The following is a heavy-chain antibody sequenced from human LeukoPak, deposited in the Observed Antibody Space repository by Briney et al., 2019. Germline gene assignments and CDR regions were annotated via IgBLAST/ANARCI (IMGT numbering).Heavy chain of an antibody. V-gene: IGHV1-18*01. CDR3: ARVGGQYYYDSSGYYYFDY. CDR2: SNPYNGNT. J-gene: IGHJ4*02. Sequence: ASVTVSCQASGYTFPSYGISWVRQAPGQGLEWMGWSNPYNGNTNYPQKLQGRVTMTTDTSTSTAYMELRSLRSDDTAVYYCARVGGQYYYDSSGYYYFDYWGQGTLVTVSS. CDR1: GYTFPSYG. D-gene: IGHD3-22*01.